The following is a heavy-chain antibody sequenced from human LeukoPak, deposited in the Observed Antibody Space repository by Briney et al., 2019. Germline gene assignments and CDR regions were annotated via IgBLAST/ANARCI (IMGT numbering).Heavy chain of an antibody. J-gene: IGHJ6*02. D-gene: IGHD3-22*01. Sequence: SETLSLTCTVSGGSISSYYWSWIRQPPGKGLEWIGYIYYSGSTNYNPSLKSRVTISVDTSKNQFSLKLSSVTAADTAVYYCARVGSSGYYYYYYGMDVWGQGTTVTVSS. CDR2: IYYSGST. V-gene: IGHV4-59*01. CDR3: ARVGSSGYYYYYYGMDV. CDR1: GGSISSYY.